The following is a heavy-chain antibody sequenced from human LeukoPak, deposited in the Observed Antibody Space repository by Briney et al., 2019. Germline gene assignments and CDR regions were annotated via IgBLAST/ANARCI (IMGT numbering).Heavy chain of an antibody. J-gene: IGHJ5*02. CDR2: INHSGST. D-gene: IGHD3-16*02. Sequence: PSETLSLTCAVYGGSFSGYYWSWIRQPPGKGLEWIGEINHSGSTNYNPSLKSRVTISVDTSKNQFSLKLSSVTAADTAVYYCARGPYYDSVWVSYRIENWFDPWGQGTLVTVSS. CDR1: GGSFSGYY. V-gene: IGHV4-34*01. CDR3: ARGPYYDSVWVSYRIENWFDP.